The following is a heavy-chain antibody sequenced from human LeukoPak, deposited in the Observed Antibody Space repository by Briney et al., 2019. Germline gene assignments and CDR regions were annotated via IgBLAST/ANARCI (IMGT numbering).Heavy chain of an antibody. CDR2: ISSSGSTI. CDR3: ARDNDFWSGYYPEVGFDP. CDR1: GFTFSSYE. V-gene: IGHV3-48*03. D-gene: IGHD3-3*01. J-gene: IGHJ5*02. Sequence: PGGSLRLSCAASGFTFSSYEMHWVRQAPGKGLEWVSYISSSGSTIYYADSVKGRFTISRDNAKNLLYLQMNNLRAEDTAVYYCARDNDFWSGYYPEVGFDPWGQGTLVTVSS.